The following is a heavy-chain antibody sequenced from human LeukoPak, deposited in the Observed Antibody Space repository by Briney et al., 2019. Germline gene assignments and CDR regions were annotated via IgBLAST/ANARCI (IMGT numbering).Heavy chain of an antibody. CDR1: GFTFSSYA. CDR3: AKFQAYYYYSSGYYSDY. CDR2: ISGSGGST. Sequence: GGSLRLSCAASGFTFSSYAMSWVRQAPGKGLEWVSAISGSGGSTYYADSVKGRFAISRDNSKNTLYLQMNSLRAEDTAVYYCAKFQAYYYYSSGYYSDYWGQGTLV. V-gene: IGHV3-23*01. J-gene: IGHJ4*02. D-gene: IGHD3-22*01.